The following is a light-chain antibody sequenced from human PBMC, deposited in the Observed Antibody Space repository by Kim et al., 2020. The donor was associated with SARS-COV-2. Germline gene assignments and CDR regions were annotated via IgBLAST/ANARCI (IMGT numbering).Light chain of an antibody. J-gene: IGLJ2*01. Sequence: QSALTQPASVSGSPGQSITISCTGTSSDIGGYNFVSWYQQHPGKVPKVIIYDVSSRPSGVSDRFSASKSGNTASLTISGLQAEDEADYYCSSYTSSGTEIFGGGTQLTVL. V-gene: IGLV2-14*03. CDR1: SSDIGGYNF. CDR2: DVS. CDR3: SSYTSSGTEI.